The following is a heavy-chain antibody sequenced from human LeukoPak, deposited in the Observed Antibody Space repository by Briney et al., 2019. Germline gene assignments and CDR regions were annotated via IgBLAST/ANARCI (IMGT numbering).Heavy chain of an antibody. CDR1: GFTFSSFG. J-gene: IGHJ4*02. D-gene: IGHD3-22*01. Sequence: GRSLRLSCAASGFTFSSFGIHWVRQAPGKGLEGVAFIRYDGSYEYYADSVKGRFTISRDNSKKTLYLQMDSLSPEDTAVYFCARDGGYDTSGYYFDYWGQGTLVTVSS. V-gene: IGHV3-33*01. CDR2: IRYDGSYE. CDR3: ARDGGYDTSGYYFDY.